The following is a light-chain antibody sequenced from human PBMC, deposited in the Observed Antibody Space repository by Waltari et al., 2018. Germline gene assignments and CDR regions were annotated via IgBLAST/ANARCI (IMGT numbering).Light chain of an antibody. J-gene: IGLJ3*02. V-gene: IGLV1-51*01. CDR2: DDN. CDR1: NSNIGNNY. Sequence: QSVLTQPPSVSAAPGQKVPISCSGGNSNIGNNYVSWYQKFPGRAPRLIIFDDNQRPSGLPDRFSGSKTGTSATLAITGLQSGDEADYYCASWDSSLSAAGVFGGGTRLTVL. CDR3: ASWDSSLSAAGV.